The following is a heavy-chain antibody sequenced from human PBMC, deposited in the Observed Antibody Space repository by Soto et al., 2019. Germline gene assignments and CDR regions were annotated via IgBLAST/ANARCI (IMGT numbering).Heavy chain of an antibody. CDR1: GGSFSGYY. Sequence: PSETLSLTCAVYGGSFSGYYWSWIRQPPGKGLEWIGEINHSGSTNYNPSLKSRVTISVDTSKNQFSLKLSSVTAADTAVYYCARVALVGGQTGNWFDPWGQGPLVTVAS. CDR3: ARVALVGGQTGNWFDP. D-gene: IGHD6-6*01. J-gene: IGHJ5*02. V-gene: IGHV4-34*01. CDR2: INHSGST.